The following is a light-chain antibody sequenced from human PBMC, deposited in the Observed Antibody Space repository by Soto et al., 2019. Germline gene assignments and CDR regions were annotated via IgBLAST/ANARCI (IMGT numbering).Light chain of an antibody. V-gene: IGKV3D-20*02. CDR2: GAS. CDR3: QQRSNWPPEIT. J-gene: IGKJ5*01. Sequence: EIVLTQSPDILSLSPGERATLSCRASKSVNSNYLAWFQQHPGQPPRLLIFGASSRAIGIPDRFSGSGTETDFTLSITRLEPEDFGVYYCQQRSNWPPEITFGQGTRLEIK. CDR1: KSVNSNY.